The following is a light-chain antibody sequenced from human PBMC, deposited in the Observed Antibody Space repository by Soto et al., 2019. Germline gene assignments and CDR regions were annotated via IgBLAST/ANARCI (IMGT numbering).Light chain of an antibody. CDR1: ENIYTN. V-gene: IGKV3-20*01. CDR3: QQYGNLIT. Sequence: IVMTQSPATLSLSPGEISTLACRASENIYTNLAWYQQKPGQAPRLLIYGASSRATGIPDRFSGSGSGTDFTLTISRLEPEDFAVYYCQQYGNLITFGQGTRLEIK. CDR2: GAS. J-gene: IGKJ5*01.